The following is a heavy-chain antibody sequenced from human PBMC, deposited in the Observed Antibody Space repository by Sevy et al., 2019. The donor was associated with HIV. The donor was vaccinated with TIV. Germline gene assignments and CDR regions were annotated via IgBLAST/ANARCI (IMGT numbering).Heavy chain of an antibody. CDR1: GYTFTGYY. D-gene: IGHD2-2*01. V-gene: IGHV1-2*02. CDR2: INPNSGGT. Sequence: ASVKVSCKASGYTFTGYYMHWVRQARGQGLEWMGWINPNSGGTNYAQKFQGRVTMTRDTSISTAYMELSRLRSDDTAVYYCARDGGCSSTSCYSSVGNNWFDPWGQGTLVTVSS. CDR3: ARDGGCSSTSCYSSVGNNWFDP. J-gene: IGHJ5*02.